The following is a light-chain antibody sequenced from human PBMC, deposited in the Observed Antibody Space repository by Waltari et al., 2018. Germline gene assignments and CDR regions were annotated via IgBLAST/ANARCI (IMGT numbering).Light chain of an antibody. CDR3: QDYGSSPRT. V-gene: IGKV3-20*01. J-gene: IGKJ1*01. CDR1: QTINSNY. Sequence: EIVLTQSPGTLSLSPGERATLSCRASQTINSNYLGWFQQKPGQAPRLVIFGASSRATGIPDRFSGRGSGTDFTLTISRLEPEDFAVYYCQDYGSSPRTFGQGTKVEIK. CDR2: GAS.